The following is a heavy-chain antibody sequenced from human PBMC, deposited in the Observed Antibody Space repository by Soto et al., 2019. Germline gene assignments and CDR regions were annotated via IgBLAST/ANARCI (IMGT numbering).Heavy chain of an antibody. D-gene: IGHD3-22*01. CDR1: GFTFSSYA. J-gene: IGHJ3*01. Sequence: PGGSLRLSCAASGFTFSSYAMSWVRQAPGKGLEWVSAISGSGGSTYYADSVKGRFTISRDNSKNTLYLQMNSLRAEDTAVYYCAKDSQATMIVVVPKDAFDVWGQGTMVTVSS. CDR2: ISGSGGST. V-gene: IGHV3-23*01. CDR3: AKDSQATMIVVVPKDAFDV.